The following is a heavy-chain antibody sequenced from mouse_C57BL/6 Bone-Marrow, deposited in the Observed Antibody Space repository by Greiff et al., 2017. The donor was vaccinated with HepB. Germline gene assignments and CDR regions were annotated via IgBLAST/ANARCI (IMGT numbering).Heavy chain of an antibody. CDR2: ISSGGSYT. D-gene: IGHD2-3*01. V-gene: IGHV5-6*01. CDR1: GFTFSSYG. Sequence: EVMLVESGGDLVKPGGSLKLSCAASGFTFSSYGMSWVRQTPDKRLEWVATISSGGSYTYYPDSVKGRFTISRDNAKNTLYLQMSSLKSEDTAMYYCARHFGLLSWFAYWGQGTLVTVSA. CDR3: ARHFGLLSWFAY. J-gene: IGHJ3*01.